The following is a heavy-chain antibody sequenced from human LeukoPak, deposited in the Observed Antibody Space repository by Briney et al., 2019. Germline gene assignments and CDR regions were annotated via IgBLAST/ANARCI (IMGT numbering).Heavy chain of an antibody. D-gene: IGHD6-19*01. CDR1: GGSISSGGYY. Sequence: PSETLSLTCTVSGGSISSGGYYWSWIRQPPGKGLEWIGYIYHSGSTYYNPSLKSQVTIPVDRSKNQFSLKLSSVTAADTAVYYCARSKQWLVRHFDYWGQGTLVTVSS. V-gene: IGHV4-30-2*02. CDR2: IYHSGST. CDR3: ARSKQWLVRHFDY. J-gene: IGHJ4*02.